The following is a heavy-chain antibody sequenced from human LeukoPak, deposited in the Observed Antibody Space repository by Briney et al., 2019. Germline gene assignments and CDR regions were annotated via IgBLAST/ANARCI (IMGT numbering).Heavy chain of an antibody. J-gene: IGHJ4*02. D-gene: IGHD6-19*01. CDR2: IYSGGST. V-gene: IGHV3-53*01. CDR3: AKDRLYSSGWSYFDF. CDR1: GFTVSSNY. Sequence: GGSLRLSCAASGFTVSSNYMSWVRQAPGKGLEWVSVIYSGGSTYYADSVKGRFTISRDNSKNTLYLQMNSLRAEDTAVYCCAKDRLYSSGWSYFDFCGQGTLVTVSS.